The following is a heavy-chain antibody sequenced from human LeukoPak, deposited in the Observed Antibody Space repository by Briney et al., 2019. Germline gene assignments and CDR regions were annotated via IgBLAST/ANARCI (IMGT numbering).Heavy chain of an antibody. Sequence: GGSPRLSCAASGYTFDDYGMSWVRQAPGKGLEWVSGINWNGGSTGYAGSVKGRFIISRDNAKNSLYLQMNSLRAEDTALYYCARAGIYCSGGSCHSWFDPWGQGTLVTVSS. D-gene: IGHD2-15*01. J-gene: IGHJ5*02. CDR2: INWNGGST. CDR1: GYTFDDYG. V-gene: IGHV3-20*04. CDR3: ARAGIYCSGGSCHSWFDP.